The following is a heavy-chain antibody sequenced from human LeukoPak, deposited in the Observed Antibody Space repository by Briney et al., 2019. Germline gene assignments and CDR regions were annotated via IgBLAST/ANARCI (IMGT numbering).Heavy chain of an antibody. CDR3: VTVAGFLFDY. CDR2: IYYSGST. CDR1: GGSISSSSYY. Sequence: KTSQTLSLTCTVSGGSISSSSYYWGWIRQPPGKGLEWIGSIYYSGSTYYNPSLKSRVTISVDTSKNQFSLKLSSVTAADTAVYYCVTVAGFLFDYWGQGTLVTVSS. V-gene: IGHV4-39*01. D-gene: IGHD6-19*01. J-gene: IGHJ4*02.